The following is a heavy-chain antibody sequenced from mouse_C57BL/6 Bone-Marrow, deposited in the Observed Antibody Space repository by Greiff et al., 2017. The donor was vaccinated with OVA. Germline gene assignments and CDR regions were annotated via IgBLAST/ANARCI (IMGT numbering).Heavy chain of an antibody. CDR1: GYPFPSST. CDR2: LNPSSGYT. J-gene: IGHJ3*01. V-gene: IGHV1-4*01. Sequence: VQLQQSGAELARPGASVKMSCKASGYPFPSSTMHWVKQRPGPGLEWIGYLNPSSGYTKYNQKFKDKAPLTADKSSSTAYMQLSSLTSEDSAVYYCARGVAKAYGGQGTLVTVSA. CDR3: ARGVAKAY. D-gene: IGHD1-1*01.